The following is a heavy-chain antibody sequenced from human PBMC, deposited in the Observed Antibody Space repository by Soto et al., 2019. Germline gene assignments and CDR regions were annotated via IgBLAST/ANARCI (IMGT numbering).Heavy chain of an antibody. V-gene: IGHV3-23*01. J-gene: IGHJ4*02. D-gene: IGHD2-15*01. Sequence: GGSLRLSCAALGFTFDYYWMHWVRHAPGKGLEWVSSISGSGGSATYADSVKGRFTISRDNSKNTLYLQMNSLRAEDTAVYYCAKGKAIAGTDYWGQGTLVTVSS. CDR1: GFTFDYYW. CDR3: AKGKAIAGTDY. CDR2: ISGSGGSA.